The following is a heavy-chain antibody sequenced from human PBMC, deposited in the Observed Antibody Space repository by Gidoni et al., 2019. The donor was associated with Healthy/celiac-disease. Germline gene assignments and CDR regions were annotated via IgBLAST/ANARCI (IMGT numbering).Heavy chain of an antibody. CDR1: GFTFSSYG. J-gene: IGHJ6*02. Sequence: QVQLVESGGGVVQPGRSLRLSCAASGFTFSSYGMPWVRQAPGKGLEWVAVIWYDGSNKYYADSVKGRFTISRDNSKNTLYLQMNSLRAEDTAVYYCARDQGYDFWSGYYSPRTYGMDVWGQGTTVTVSS. V-gene: IGHV3-33*01. D-gene: IGHD3-3*01. CDR3: ARDQGYDFWSGYYSPRTYGMDV. CDR2: IWYDGSNK.